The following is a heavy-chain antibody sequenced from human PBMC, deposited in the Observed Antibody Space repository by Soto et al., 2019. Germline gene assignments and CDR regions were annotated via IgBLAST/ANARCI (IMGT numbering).Heavy chain of an antibody. CDR2: ISHSGSYI. D-gene: IGHD4-17*01. CDR1: GFSFGDYI. V-gene: IGHV3-21*01. J-gene: IGHJ3*02. Sequence: AQLVESGGSLVKPGGSLRLSCAASGFSFGDYIMNWVRQAPGRGLEWVASISHSGSYIFYADSVKGRFTISRDNSRDSVYLQMNSLRVDDTAIYYCASPRDYCVTTSNCFIAFDIWGQGTRVTVSS. CDR3: ASPRDYCVTTSNCFIAFDI.